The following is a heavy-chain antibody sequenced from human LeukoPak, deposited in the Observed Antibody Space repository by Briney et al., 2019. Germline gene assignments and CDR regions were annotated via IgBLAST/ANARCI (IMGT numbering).Heavy chain of an antibody. J-gene: IGHJ4*02. CDR1: GGSINSYY. D-gene: IGHD5-24*01. CDR2: IYYSGST. CDR3: AGVGGYNSPLDY. V-gene: IGHV4-59*01. Sequence: SETLSLTCTVSGGSINSYYWSWIRQPPGKGLEWIGYIYYSGSTNYNPSLKSRVTMSVDTSKNQFSLKLSSVTAADTAMYYCAGVGGYNSPLDYWGQGTLVTVSS.